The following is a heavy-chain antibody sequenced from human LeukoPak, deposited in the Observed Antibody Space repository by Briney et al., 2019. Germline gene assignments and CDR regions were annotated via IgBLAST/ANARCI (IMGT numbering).Heavy chain of an antibody. D-gene: IGHD4-17*01. Sequence: GGSLRLSCAASGFTFSSYSMTWVRQAPGKGLEWVSSMSSSSTYIYYADSVKGRFTISRDNAKNSLYLQMNSLRAEDKAVYYCSRKYGDALDYWGQGTLVTVSS. CDR2: MSSSSTYI. CDR1: GFTFSSYS. CDR3: SRKYGDALDY. V-gene: IGHV3-21*01. J-gene: IGHJ4*02.